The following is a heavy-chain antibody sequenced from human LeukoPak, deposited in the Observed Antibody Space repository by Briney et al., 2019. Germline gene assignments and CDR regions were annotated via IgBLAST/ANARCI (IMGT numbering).Heavy chain of an antibody. V-gene: IGHV1-2*02. CDR1: GYTFTGHY. CDR2: INPNSGAT. Sequence: ASVKVSCKASGYTFTGHYMHWVRQAPGQGLEWMGWINPNSGATNYTQKFQDRVTMTRDTSISTAYLELTRLTSDDTAMYYCARRHLWFGGGFDIWGQGTMVTASS. D-gene: IGHD3-10*01. CDR3: ARRHLWFGGGFDI. J-gene: IGHJ3*02.